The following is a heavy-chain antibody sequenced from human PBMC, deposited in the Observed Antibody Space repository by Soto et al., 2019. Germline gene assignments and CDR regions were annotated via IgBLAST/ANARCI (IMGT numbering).Heavy chain of an antibody. V-gene: IGHV3-33*01. Sequence: QVQLVESGGGVVQPGRSLRLSCAASGFTFSSYGMHWVRQAPGKGLEWVAVIWYDGSNKYYADSVKGRFTISRDNSKNTLYLQMNSLRAEDTAVYYGARGGWVVAATWYFDYWGQGTLVTVSS. CDR1: GFTFSSYG. J-gene: IGHJ4*02. CDR2: IWYDGSNK. D-gene: IGHD2-15*01. CDR3: ARGGWVVAATWYFDY.